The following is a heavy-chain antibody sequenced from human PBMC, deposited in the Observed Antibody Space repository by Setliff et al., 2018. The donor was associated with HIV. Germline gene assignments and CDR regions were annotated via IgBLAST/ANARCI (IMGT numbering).Heavy chain of an antibody. CDR1: GLSVSRHY. D-gene: IGHD6-19*01. J-gene: IGHJ4*02. Sequence: GGSLRPSCVASGLSVSRHYMSWVRQAPGKGLEWVSVVYSGGYTDYADSVKGRFTVSRDYSKNTLYLQMNSLRAEDTAVYFCAKGNGWYPYFDYWGRGTLVTVSS. CDR2: VYSGGYT. CDR3: AKGNGWYPYFDY. V-gene: IGHV3-53*01.